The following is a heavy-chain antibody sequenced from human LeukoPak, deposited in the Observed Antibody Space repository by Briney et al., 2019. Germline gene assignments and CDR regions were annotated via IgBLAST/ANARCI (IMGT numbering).Heavy chain of an antibody. CDR1: GGSISSSSYY. J-gene: IGHJ4*02. D-gene: IGHD6-19*01. Sequence: SETLSLTCTVSGGSISSSSYYWGWIRQPPGKGLEWIGRIYTSGSTNYNPSLKSRVTMSVDTSKNQFSLKLSSVTAADTAVYYCARDLYQWLAGGYFDYWGQGTLVTVSS. CDR2: IYTSGST. V-gene: IGHV4-39*07. CDR3: ARDLYQWLAGGYFDY.